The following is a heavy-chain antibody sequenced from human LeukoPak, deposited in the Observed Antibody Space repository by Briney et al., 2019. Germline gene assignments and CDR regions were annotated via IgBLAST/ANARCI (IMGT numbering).Heavy chain of an antibody. CDR3: AKDPDY. CDR1: GFTFSSYG. CDR2: IQYDGSNK. Sequence: TGGSLRLSCVASGFTFSSYGMHWVRQAPGKGLEWVAFIQYDGSNKYFADSVKGRFAISRDNSKKTLYLQMNSLRAEDTAVYYCAKDPDYWGQGTLVTVSS. V-gene: IGHV3-30*02. J-gene: IGHJ4*02.